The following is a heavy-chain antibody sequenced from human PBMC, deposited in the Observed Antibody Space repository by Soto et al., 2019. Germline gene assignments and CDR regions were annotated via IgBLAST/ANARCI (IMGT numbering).Heavy chain of an antibody. CDR3: AKGSIEYRATVDL. J-gene: IGHJ5*02. Sequence: EVQLLESGGGLVQPGGSLRLACTASGFSFSSYAMVWVRQAPGTGLEWVSVISARGGSLYFADSVKGRFTISRDNSKNVLSVEMNNLRAEDTATYFCAKGSIEYRATVDLWGQGTLVLVPS. CDR2: ISARGGSL. V-gene: IGHV3-23*01. CDR1: GFSFSSYA. D-gene: IGHD5-12*01.